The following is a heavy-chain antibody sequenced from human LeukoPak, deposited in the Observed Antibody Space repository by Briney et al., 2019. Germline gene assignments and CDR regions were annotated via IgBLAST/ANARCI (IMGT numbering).Heavy chain of an antibody. J-gene: IGHJ4*02. CDR3: ARPNYDYVWGSYGYYFDY. Sequence: ASVKVSCKASGGTFISYAISWVRQAPGQGLEWMGGIIPIFGTANYAQKFQGRVTITADESTSTAYMELSSLRSEDTAVYYRARPNYDYVWGSYGYYFDYWGQGTLVTVSS. CDR1: GGTFISYA. V-gene: IGHV1-69*13. D-gene: IGHD3-16*01. CDR2: IIPIFGTA.